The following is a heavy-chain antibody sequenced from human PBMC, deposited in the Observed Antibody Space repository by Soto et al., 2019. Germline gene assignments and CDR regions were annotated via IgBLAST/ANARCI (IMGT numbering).Heavy chain of an antibody. V-gene: IGHV1-69*02. D-gene: IGHD3-9*01. Sequence: SVKGSCKASGGTFSSYTISWVRQAPGQGLEWMGRIIPILGIANYAQKFQGRVTITADKSTSTAYMELSSLRSEDTAVYYCARFDILTGSRGDWFDPWGQGTLVTVSS. J-gene: IGHJ5*02. CDR2: IIPILGIA. CDR3: ARFDILTGSRGDWFDP. CDR1: GGTFSSYT.